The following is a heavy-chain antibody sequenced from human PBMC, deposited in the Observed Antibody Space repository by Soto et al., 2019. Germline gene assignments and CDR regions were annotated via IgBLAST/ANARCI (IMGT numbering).Heavy chain of an antibody. J-gene: IGHJ6*02. D-gene: IGHD2-2*01. V-gene: IGHV4-31*03. CDR3: ARDPGYCSSTSCYPSYYGMDV. Sequence: QVQLQESGPGLVKPSQTLSLTCTVSGGSISSGGYYWGWIRQHPRKGLEWIGYISYSGSTYYNPSLQSRVTISVDTSKNQFSLKLSSVTAADTAVYSCARDPGYCSSTSCYPSYYGMDVWGQGTTVTVSS. CDR2: ISYSGST. CDR1: GGSISSGGYY.